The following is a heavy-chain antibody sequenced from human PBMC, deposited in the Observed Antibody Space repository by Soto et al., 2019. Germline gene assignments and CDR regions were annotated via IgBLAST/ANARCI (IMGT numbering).Heavy chain of an antibody. CDR1: GYTFTGYY. D-gene: IGHD1-7*01. CDR3: ARGQTGTHYGMDV. V-gene: IGHV1-2*02. CDR2: INPNSGGT. Sequence: GASVKVSCKASGYTFTGYYMHGVRQAPGQGLEWMGWINPNSGGTNYAQKFQGRVTMTRDTSISTAYMELSRLRSDDTAVYYCARGQTGTHYGMDVWGQGTTVTVSS. J-gene: IGHJ6*02.